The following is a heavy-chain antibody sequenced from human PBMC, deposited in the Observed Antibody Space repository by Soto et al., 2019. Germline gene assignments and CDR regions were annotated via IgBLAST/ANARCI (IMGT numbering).Heavy chain of an antibody. Sequence: ASVKVSCKASGYRFTDYHIHWVRQAPGQGLEWLGRINPKSGGTSTAQKFQGWVTMTTDTSISTASMELTRLTSDDTAIYYCARGDSTDCSNGVCSFFYNHDMDVWGQGTTVTVSS. D-gene: IGHD2-8*01. J-gene: IGHJ6*02. CDR2: INPKSGGT. CDR1: GYRFTDYH. V-gene: IGHV1-2*04. CDR3: ARGDSTDCSNGVCSFFYNHDMDV.